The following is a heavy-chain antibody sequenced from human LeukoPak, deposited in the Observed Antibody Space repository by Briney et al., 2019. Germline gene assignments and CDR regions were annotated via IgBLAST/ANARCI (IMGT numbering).Heavy chain of an antibody. Sequence: ASVKVSCKASGYTFTNSDITWVRQAPGQGLEWVGRISTSNGDTNYVAKLQGRVTMTTDTSTSTVYMELGSLTFDDTAVYFCARDPYHRLGPPLDLWGQGTLVTVSS. CDR1: GYTFTNSD. CDR2: ISTSNGDT. CDR3: ARDPYHRLGPPLDL. D-gene: IGHD1-14*01. V-gene: IGHV1-18*01. J-gene: IGHJ5*02.